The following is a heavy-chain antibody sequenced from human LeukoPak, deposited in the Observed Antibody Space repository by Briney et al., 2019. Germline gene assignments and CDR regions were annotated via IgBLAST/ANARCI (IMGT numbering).Heavy chain of an antibody. CDR2: IYYTGTT. D-gene: IGHD2/OR15-2a*01. CDR1: GGSISSSNYY. J-gene: IGHJ5*02. CDR3: ARHEYTGDNWFDP. Sequence: PSETLSLTCTVSGGSISSSNYYWGWIRQPPGKGLEWIGSIYYTGTTYYNPSLKSRVTISVDTSKNQFSLRLSSVTAADTAVYYCARHEYTGDNWFDPWGQGTLVTVSS. V-gene: IGHV4-39*01.